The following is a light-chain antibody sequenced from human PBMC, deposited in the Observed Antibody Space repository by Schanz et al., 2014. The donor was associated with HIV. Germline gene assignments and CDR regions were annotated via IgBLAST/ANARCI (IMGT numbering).Light chain of an antibody. CDR2: EVT. J-gene: IGLJ2*01. CDR3: SSYAGSNNLL. V-gene: IGLV2-8*01. CDR1: SSDVGGHNF. Sequence: QSALTQPASVSGSPGQSVTISCTGTSSDVGGHNFVSWYQQHPGKAPKLLIYEVTKRPSGVPDRFSGSKSGNTASLTVSGLQAEDEADYYCSSYAGSNNLLFGGGTKLTVL.